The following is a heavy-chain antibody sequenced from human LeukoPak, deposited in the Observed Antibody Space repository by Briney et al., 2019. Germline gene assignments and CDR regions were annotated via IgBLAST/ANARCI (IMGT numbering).Heavy chain of an antibody. D-gene: IGHD3-22*01. CDR3: ARHPLLHYYDSISLPAEIDY. CDR2: IYPGDSDT. V-gene: IGHV5-51*01. CDR1: GYSFTSYW. J-gene: IGHJ4*02. Sequence: GESLKISCKGSGYSFTSYWIGWVRQMPGKGLEWMGIIYPGDSDTRYSPSFQGQVTISADKSISTAYLQWSSLKASDTAMYYCARHPLLHYYDSISLPAEIDYWGQGTLVTVSS.